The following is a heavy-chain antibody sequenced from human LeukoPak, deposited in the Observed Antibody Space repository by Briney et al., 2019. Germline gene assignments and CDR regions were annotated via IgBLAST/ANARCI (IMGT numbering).Heavy chain of an antibody. CDR3: AKDRLSKWGLDAFDI. V-gene: IGHV3-23*01. J-gene: IGHJ3*02. Sequence: GGSLRLSCAASGFTFTSYDMSWVRQAPEKGLEWVSAISGSGGSTYHADSVKGRFTISRDNSKNTVYLQMNSLRAEDTAIYYCAKDRLSKWGLDAFDIWGQGTMVTVSS. D-gene: IGHD7-27*01. CDR2: ISGSGGST. CDR1: GFTFTSYD.